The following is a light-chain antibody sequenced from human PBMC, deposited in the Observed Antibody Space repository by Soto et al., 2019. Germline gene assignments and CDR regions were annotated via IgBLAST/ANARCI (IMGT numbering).Light chain of an antibody. V-gene: IGKV3-20*01. CDR3: QYYGSSHSNT. CDR1: QGIGDT. CDR2: DAS. Sequence: EVVMTRSPATLSVSPGEGVTLSCRASQGIGDTLAWYQHKPGQAPRLLIYDASSKATGTPDRFSGSGSGTDFTLTISRLEPEDFAVYYCQYYGSSHSNTFGQGTRLEI. J-gene: IGKJ5*01.